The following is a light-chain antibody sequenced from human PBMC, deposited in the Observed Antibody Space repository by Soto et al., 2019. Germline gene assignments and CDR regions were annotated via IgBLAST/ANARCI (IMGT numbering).Light chain of an antibody. CDR1: SRHSSYI. V-gene: IGLV4-60*03. CDR3: ETCDSNTRV. J-gene: IGLJ3*02. Sequence: QSVLTHSSSASASLGSSVKLTCTLSSRHSSYIIAWHQQQPGKAPRYLMKLEDSGNYNKGSGVPDRFSGSSSGADRYLTIPNLQSEDEADYYCETCDSNTRVFGGGTKLTVL. CDR2: LEDSGNY.